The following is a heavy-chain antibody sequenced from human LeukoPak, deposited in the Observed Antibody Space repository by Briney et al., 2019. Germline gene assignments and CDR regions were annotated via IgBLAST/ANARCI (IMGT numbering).Heavy chain of an antibody. CDR3: ATSGYSGY. Sequence: GGSLRLSCAASGLTFSKYAMMWLRQAPGKGLEWVSYISSSANTIYYADSVKGRFTISRDNAKNSLYLQMNSLRAEDTAVYYCATSGYSGYWGQGTLVTVSS. D-gene: IGHD5-12*01. V-gene: IGHV3-11*04. CDR1: GLTFSKYA. CDR2: ISSSANTI. J-gene: IGHJ4*02.